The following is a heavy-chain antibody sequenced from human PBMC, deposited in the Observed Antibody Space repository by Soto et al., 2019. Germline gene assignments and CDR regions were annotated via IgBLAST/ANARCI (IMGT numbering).Heavy chain of an antibody. D-gene: IGHD2-2*01. V-gene: IGHV4-31*03. CDR2: INYSGST. CDR3: ARMGYGYCSSTSCYVRAYYYYYYGMDV. CDR1: GGSISSGGYY. J-gene: IGHJ6*02. Sequence: SETLSLTCSVSGGSISSGGYYWSWIRQHPGKGLKWIGNINYSGSTNYNPSLKSRVTISVDPSKNQFSLKLSSVTAADTAVYYCARMGYGYCSSTSCYVRAYYYYYYGMDVWGQGTTVTVSS.